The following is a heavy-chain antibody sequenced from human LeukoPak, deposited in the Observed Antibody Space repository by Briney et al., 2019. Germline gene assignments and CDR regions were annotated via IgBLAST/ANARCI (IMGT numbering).Heavy chain of an antibody. CDR2: SSRSGGST. V-gene: IGHV3-23*01. J-gene: IGHJ3*02. D-gene: IGHD3-22*01. CDR1: GFTFSSYA. Sequence: GGSLRLSCAASGFTFSSYAMSWVRRAPGKGLEWVSSSSRSGGSTYYADSVKGRFTISRNNSKNTLYLQMNSLRAEDTAVYYCAKDTIITMIVVVTPDAFDIWGQGTMVTVSS. CDR3: AKDTIITMIVVVTPDAFDI.